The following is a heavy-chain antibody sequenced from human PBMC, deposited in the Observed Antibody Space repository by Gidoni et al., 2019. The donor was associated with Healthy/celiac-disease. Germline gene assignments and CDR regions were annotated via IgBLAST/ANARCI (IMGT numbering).Heavy chain of an antibody. CDR1: GFTFSSYG. D-gene: IGHD3-10*01. J-gene: IGHJ4*02. CDR2: ISYDGSNK. Sequence: QVQLVEAGGGVVQPGRSLRLPCAASGFTFSSYGMHWVRQAPGKGLEWVAVISYDGSNKYYADSVKGRFTISRDNSKNTLYLQMNSLRAEDTAVYYCAKGQWFGETWGQGTLVTVSS. CDR3: AKGQWFGET. V-gene: IGHV3-30*18.